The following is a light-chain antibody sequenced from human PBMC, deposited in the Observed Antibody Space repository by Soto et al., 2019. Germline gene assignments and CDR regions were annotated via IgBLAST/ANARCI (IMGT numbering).Light chain of an antibody. CDR2: ATS. CDR1: QDISTW. CDR3: QQFNNL. V-gene: IGKV1-8*01. J-gene: IGKJ5*01. Sequence: AIRMTQSPSSFSASTGDRVTITCRASQDISTWLAWYQKKPGRAPKLLIYATSSVQTGVPSWFSGRGSGTDFILTISNLQPEDFATYYCQQFNNLFGQGTRLEIK.